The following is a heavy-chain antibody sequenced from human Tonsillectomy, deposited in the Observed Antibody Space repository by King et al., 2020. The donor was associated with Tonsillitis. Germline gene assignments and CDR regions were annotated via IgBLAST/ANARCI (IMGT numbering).Heavy chain of an antibody. CDR2: REERGKT. Sequence: GKGREGRGRREERGKTDYNPSLKSRVTISVDTSKNQFSLKLSSVTAADTAVYYCAIHVALPATVAHFDFWGQGTLVTVSS. D-gene: IGHD6-19*01. J-gene: IGHJ4*02. V-gene: IGHV4-39*01. CDR3: AIHVALPATVAHFDF.